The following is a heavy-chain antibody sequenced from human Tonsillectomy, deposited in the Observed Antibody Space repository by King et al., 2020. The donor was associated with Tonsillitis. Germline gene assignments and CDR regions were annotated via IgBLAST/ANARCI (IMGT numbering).Heavy chain of an antibody. D-gene: IGHD3-22*01. V-gene: IGHV1-69*04. J-gene: IGHJ6*03. CDR1: GGTFSSYA. CDR3: AREWKNSIGYYYYYMDV. Sequence: QLVQSGAEVKKPGSSVKVSCKASGGTFSSYAISWVRQAPGQGLEWMGRIIPILGIANYAQKFQGRVTITADKSTSTAYMELSSLRSEDTAVYYCAREWKNSIGYYYYYMDVWGKGTTVTVSS. CDR2: IIPILGIA.